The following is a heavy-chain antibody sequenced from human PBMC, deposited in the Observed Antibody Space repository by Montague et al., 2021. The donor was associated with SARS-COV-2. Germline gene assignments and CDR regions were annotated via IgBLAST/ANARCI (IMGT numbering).Heavy chain of an antibody. V-gene: IGHV4-39*01. CDR3: ARQPTRGITIFGVVTDYGMDV. CDR2: IYCSGST. Sequence: SETLSLTCTVSGGSISSSSYYWGWIRQPPGKGLEWIGYIYCSGSTYYNPSLKSRVTIFVETSKNQFSLELSSVTAADTAVYYCARQPTRGITIFGVVTDYGMDVWGQGTTVTVSS. CDR1: GGSISSSSYY. J-gene: IGHJ6*02. D-gene: IGHD3-3*01.